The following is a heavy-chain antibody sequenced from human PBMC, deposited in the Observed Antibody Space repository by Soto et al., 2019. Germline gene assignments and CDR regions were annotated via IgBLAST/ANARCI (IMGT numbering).Heavy chain of an antibody. J-gene: IGHJ6*03. Sequence: SVKVSCKASGGTFSSYTISWVRQAPGQGLEWMGRIIPILGIANYAQKFQGRVTITADKSTSTAYMELSSLRSEDTAVYYCARSAQYYNILTGYNYMDVWGKGTTVTVSS. CDR3: ARSAQYYNILTGYNYMDV. CDR1: GGTFSSYT. CDR2: IIPILGIA. D-gene: IGHD3-9*01. V-gene: IGHV1-69*02.